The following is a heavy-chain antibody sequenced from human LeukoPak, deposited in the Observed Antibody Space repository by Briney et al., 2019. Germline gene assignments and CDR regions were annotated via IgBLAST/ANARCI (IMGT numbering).Heavy chain of an antibody. Sequence: SETLSLTCTVSGGSISTHYWSWIRQPPGKGLEWIGYIYYSGSTNYNPSLKSRVTISADTSKNQFSLKLSSVTAADTAVYYCARAREDRGYYYYYMDVWGKGTTVTVSS. CDR2: IYYSGST. D-gene: IGHD1-14*01. CDR3: ARAREDRGYYYYYMDV. CDR1: GGSISTHY. J-gene: IGHJ6*03. V-gene: IGHV4-59*11.